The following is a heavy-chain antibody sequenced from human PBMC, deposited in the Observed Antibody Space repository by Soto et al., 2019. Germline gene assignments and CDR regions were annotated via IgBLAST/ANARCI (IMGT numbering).Heavy chain of an antibody. V-gene: IGHV3-30*18. Sequence: GGSLRLSCAASGFTFSSYGMHWVRQAPGKGLEWVAVISYDGSNKYYVDSVKGRFTISRDNSKNTLYLQMNSLRAEDTAVYYCAKDQELGAYHYYYYGMDVWGQGTTVTVSS. J-gene: IGHJ6*02. CDR1: GFTFSSYG. CDR2: ISYDGSNK. D-gene: IGHD1-26*01. CDR3: AKDQELGAYHYYYYGMDV.